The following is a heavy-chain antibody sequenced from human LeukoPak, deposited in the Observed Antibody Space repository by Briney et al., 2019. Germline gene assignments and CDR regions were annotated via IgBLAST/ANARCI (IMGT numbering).Heavy chain of an antibody. V-gene: IGHV3-7*01. Sequence: GGSLXXSCAASGFTFGSYWMSWVRQAPGKGLEWVANIEQDGSEKYYVDSVKGRFTISRDNAKNSLYLQMNSLRAEDTAVYYCARAAPYWYFDLWGRGTLVTVSS. CDR2: IEQDGSEK. J-gene: IGHJ2*01. CDR3: ARAAPYWYFDL. CDR1: GFTFGSYW.